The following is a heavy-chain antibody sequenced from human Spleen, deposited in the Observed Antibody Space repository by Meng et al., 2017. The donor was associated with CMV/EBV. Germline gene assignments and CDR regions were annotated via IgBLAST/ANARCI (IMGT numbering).Heavy chain of an antibody. CDR2: IYHSGST. CDR3: AREKGTNFRSGYHNWFDP. D-gene: IGHD3-3*01. J-gene: IGHJ5*02. Sequence: SETLSLTCTVSGGSVSSGSYYWSWIRQPPGKGLEWIGYIYHSGSTNYNPTLKSRVTMSVDTSKNQFSLKLSPVTAADTAVYYCAREKGTNFRSGYHNWFDPWGQGTLVTVSS. CDR1: GGSVSSGSYY. V-gene: IGHV4-61*01.